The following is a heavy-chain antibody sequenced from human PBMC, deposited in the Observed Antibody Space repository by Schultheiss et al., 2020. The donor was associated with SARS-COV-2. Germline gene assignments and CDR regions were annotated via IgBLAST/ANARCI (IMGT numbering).Heavy chain of an antibody. CDR2: LSYSGIT. CDR3: ARDTRAYCSGGSCNWFDP. D-gene: IGHD2-15*01. J-gene: IGHJ5*02. Sequence: SQTLSLTCTVSGGSIASYYWTWIRQSPGKGLEWIGSLSYSGITNYNPSLKSRVTTSVDTSKNQFSLKLSSVTAADTAVYYCARDTRAYCSGGSCNWFDPWGQGTLVTVSS. V-gene: IGHV4-59*01. CDR1: GGSIASYY.